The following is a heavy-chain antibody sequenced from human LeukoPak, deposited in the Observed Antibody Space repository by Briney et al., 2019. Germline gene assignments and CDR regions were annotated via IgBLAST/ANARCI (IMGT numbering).Heavy chain of an antibody. D-gene: IGHD6-19*01. CDR1: GFTFSSYA. Sequence: GSLRLSCAASGFTFSSYAMSWVRQAPGKGLEWIGSIYYSGSTYYNPSLKSRVTISVDTSKNQFSLKLSSVTAADTAVYYCARRSSGWPLEYYFDYWGQGTLVTVSS. V-gene: IGHV4-39*01. CDR3: ARRSSGWPLEYYFDY. CDR2: IYYSGST. J-gene: IGHJ4*02.